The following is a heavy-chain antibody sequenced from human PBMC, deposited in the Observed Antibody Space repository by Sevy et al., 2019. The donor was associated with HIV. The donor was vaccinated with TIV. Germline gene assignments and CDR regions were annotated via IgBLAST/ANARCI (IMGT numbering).Heavy chain of an antibody. V-gene: IGHV4-34*01. CDR2: INHSGST. CDR1: GGSFSGYY. J-gene: IGHJ4*02. Sequence: SETLSLTCAVYGGSFSGYYWSWIRQPPGKGLEWIGEINHSGSTNYNPSLKSLVTISVDTSKNQFSLKLSSVTAADTAVYYCARGLGGTGAYWGQGTLVTVSS. D-gene: IGHD1-1*01. CDR3: ARGLGGTGAY.